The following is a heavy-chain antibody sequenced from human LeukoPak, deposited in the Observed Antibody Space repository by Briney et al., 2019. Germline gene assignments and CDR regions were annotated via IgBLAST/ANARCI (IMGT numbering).Heavy chain of an antibody. CDR1: GGSISSYY. D-gene: IGHD6-6*01. CDR3: ARAGQLADWYFDL. J-gene: IGHJ2*01. Sequence: SETPSLTCTVSGGSISSYYWSWIRQPPGKGLEWIGYIYYSGSTNYNPSLKSRVTISVDTSKNQFSLKLSSVTAADTAVYYCARAGQLADWYFDLWGRGTLVTVSS. V-gene: IGHV4-59*01. CDR2: IYYSGST.